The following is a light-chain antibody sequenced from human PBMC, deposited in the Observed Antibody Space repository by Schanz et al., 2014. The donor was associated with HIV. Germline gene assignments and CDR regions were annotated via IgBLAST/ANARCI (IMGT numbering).Light chain of an antibody. CDR1: QDISNS. CDR2: EAS. Sequence: DIQMTQSPSSLSAFVGDRVTITRQASQDISNSLNWYQQKPGKAPKLLIYEASSLETGVPSRFSGGGSGTHFTFTISGLQPEDVATYYCQQHEDLLPTFGQGTKVEIK. V-gene: IGKV1-33*01. J-gene: IGKJ1*01. CDR3: QQHEDLLPT.